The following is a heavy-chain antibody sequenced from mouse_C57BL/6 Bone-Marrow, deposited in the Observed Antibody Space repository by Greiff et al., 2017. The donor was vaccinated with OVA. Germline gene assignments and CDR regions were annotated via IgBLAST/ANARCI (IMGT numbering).Heavy chain of an antibody. CDR2: INPSSGDT. J-gene: IGHJ2*01. Sequence: QVQLQQSGAELAKPGASVKLSCKASGYTFTSYWMHWVKQTPGQGLEWIGYINPSSGDTKYNQKFKDKATLTADKSSSTAYMQLSSLTYEDAAVYDCARGATVVASDYFDYWGQGTTLTVSS. CDR1: GYTFTSYW. D-gene: IGHD1-1*01. V-gene: IGHV1-7*01. CDR3: ARGATVVASDYFDY.